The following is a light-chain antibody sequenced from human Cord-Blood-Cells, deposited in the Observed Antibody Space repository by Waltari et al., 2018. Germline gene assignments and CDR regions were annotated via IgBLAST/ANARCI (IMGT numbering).Light chain of an antibody. J-gene: IGKJ3*01. V-gene: IGKV4-1*01. CDR3: QQYYSTPFT. CDR2: WAS. Sequence: DIVITQSPDSPAVSLGERATINCKSSQSVLYSSNNKNYLAWYQQKPGQPPKLLIYWASTRESGVPDRFSGSGSGTDFTLTISSLQAEDVAVYYCQQYYSTPFTFGPGTKVDIK. CDR1: QSVLYSSNNKNY.